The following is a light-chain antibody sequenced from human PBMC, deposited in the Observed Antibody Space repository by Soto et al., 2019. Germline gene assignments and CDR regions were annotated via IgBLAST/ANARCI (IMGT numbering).Light chain of an antibody. J-gene: IGLJ1*01. CDR3: CSYAGSSTFSYV. CDR2: EVS. Sequence: ALTQPASVTGSPGQSITISCTGTSSDVGSYNLVSWYQQHPGKAPKLMIYEVSKRPSGVSNRFSGSKSGNTASLTISGLQAEDEADYCCCSYAGSSTFSYVFGTGTKVTVL. V-gene: IGLV2-23*02. CDR1: SSDVGSYNL.